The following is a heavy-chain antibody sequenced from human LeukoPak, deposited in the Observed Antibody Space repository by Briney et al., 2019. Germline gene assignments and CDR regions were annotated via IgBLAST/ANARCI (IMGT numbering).Heavy chain of an antibody. CDR3: ARDYGGNSDAFDL. CDR1: GYTFTGYY. J-gene: IGHJ3*01. CDR2: INPNSGGT. D-gene: IGHD4-23*01. V-gene: IGHV1-2*02. Sequence: ASVKVSCKASGYTFTGYYIHWVRQAPGQGLEWMGWINPNSGGTNYAQKFQGRVTMTRDTSISTAYMELSRLRSDDTAVYYCARDYGGNSDAFDLWGQGTMVTVSS.